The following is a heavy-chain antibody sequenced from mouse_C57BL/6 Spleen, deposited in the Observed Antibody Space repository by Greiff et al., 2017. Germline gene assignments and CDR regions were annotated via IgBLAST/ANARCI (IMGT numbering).Heavy chain of an antibody. CDR1: GFTFSSYG. Sequence: EVQRVESGGDLVKPGGSLKLSCAASGFTFSSYGMSWVRQTPDKRLEWVATISSGGSYTYYPDSVKGRFTISRDNAKNTLYLQMSSLKSEDTAMYYCARQTNWAYFDYWGQGTTLTVSS. D-gene: IGHD4-1*01. CDR3: ARQTNWAYFDY. J-gene: IGHJ2*01. V-gene: IGHV5-6*01. CDR2: ISSGGSYT.